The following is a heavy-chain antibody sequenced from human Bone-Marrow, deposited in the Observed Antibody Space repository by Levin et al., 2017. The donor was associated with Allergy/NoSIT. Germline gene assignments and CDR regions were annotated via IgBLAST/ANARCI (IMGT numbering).Heavy chain of an antibody. Sequence: VASVKVSCKASGGTFSSYAISWVRQAPGQGLEWMGGIIPIFGTANYAQKFQGRVTITADKSTSTAYMELSSLRSEDTAVYYCAMCEMDPRGYRPLDYWGQGTLVTVSS. V-gene: IGHV1-69*06. CDR1: GGTFSSYA. CDR3: AMCEMDPRGYRPLDY. J-gene: IGHJ4*02. D-gene: IGHD5-12*01. CDR2: IIPIFGTA.